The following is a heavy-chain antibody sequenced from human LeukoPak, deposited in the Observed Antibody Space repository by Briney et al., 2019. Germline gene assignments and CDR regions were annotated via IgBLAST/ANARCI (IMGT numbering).Heavy chain of an antibody. V-gene: IGHV3-66*01. D-gene: IGHD3-10*01. CDR3: ARGGYYGSGSYYRYFQH. CDR1: GFTVSSNY. J-gene: IGHJ1*01. Sequence: PGGSLRLSCAASGFTVSSNYMSWVRQAPGKGLEWVSVIYSGGSTYYADSVKGRFTISRDNSKNTLYLQMNSLRAEDTAVYYCARGGYYGSGSYYRYFQHWGQGTLVTVSS. CDR2: IYSGGST.